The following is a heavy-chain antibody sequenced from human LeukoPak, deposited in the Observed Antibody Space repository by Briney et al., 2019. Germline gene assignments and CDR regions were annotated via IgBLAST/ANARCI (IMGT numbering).Heavy chain of an antibody. CDR3: TRHFSAAGNY. Sequence: GGSLRLSCAASGFTFSGSAMHWVRQASGKGLEWVGRIRSKANSYATAYAASVKGRFTISRDDPKNTAYLQMNSLKTEDTAMYYCTRHFSAAGNYWGQGTLVTVSS. CDR1: GFTFSGSA. CDR2: IRSKANSYAT. V-gene: IGHV3-73*01. J-gene: IGHJ4*02. D-gene: IGHD6-13*01.